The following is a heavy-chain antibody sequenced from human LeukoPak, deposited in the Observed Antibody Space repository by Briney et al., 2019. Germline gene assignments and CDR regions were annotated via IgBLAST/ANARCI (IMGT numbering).Heavy chain of an antibody. CDR2: IYYIGST. J-gene: IGHJ5*02. CDR1: GGSISSSNDY. Sequence: SETLSLTCTVAGGSISSSNDYWGWVRQPPGKGLEWIATIYYIGSTQYNPSLKSRVTISVDTSKNQFSLQLNSVTPEDTAVYYCARALGKNWFDPWGQGTLVTVSS. V-gene: IGHV4-39*07. CDR3: ARALGKNWFDP. D-gene: IGHD3-16*01.